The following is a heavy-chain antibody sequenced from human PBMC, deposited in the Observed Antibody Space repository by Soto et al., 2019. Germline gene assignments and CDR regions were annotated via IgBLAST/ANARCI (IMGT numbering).Heavy chain of an antibody. Sequence: QVQLVQSGAEVKKPGASVKVSCKASGYTFTSYGISWVRQAPGQGLEWMGWISAYNGNTNYAQKLQGRVTMTTDTSTSTAYMELRRLRSDDTAVYYCARDLGARGYYYYGMDVWGQGTTVTVSS. V-gene: IGHV1-18*01. CDR1: GYTFTSYG. CDR2: ISAYNGNT. D-gene: IGHD3-10*01. CDR3: ARDLGARGYYYYGMDV. J-gene: IGHJ6*02.